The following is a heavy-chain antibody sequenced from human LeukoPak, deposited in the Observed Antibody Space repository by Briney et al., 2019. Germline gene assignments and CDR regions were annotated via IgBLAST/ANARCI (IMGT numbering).Heavy chain of an antibody. CDR2: ISSSSSYI. Sequence: PGGSLRLSCAASGFIFSDYNMNWVRQAPGKGLEWVSSISSSSSYIYYADSVKGRFTISRDNAKNSLYLQMNSLRAEDTAVYYCARPKTHCSGGSCYSYGMDVWGQGTTVTVSS. J-gene: IGHJ6*02. CDR3: ARPKTHCSGGSCYSYGMDV. CDR1: GFIFSDYN. D-gene: IGHD2-15*01. V-gene: IGHV3-21*01.